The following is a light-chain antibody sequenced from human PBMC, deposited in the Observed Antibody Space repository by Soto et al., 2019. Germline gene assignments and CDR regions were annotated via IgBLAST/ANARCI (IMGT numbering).Light chain of an antibody. CDR2: GAS. J-gene: IGKJ1*01. Sequence: EIVLTQSPGTLSLSPGERATLSCRASQSVSSSALAWYQQKPGQAPRRLIYGASSRATGIPDRFSGSGSGTDFTLTISRLEPEDFAVYYCQQYGSSGTFGQGTKVDI. V-gene: IGKV3-20*01. CDR1: QSVSSSA. CDR3: QQYGSSGT.